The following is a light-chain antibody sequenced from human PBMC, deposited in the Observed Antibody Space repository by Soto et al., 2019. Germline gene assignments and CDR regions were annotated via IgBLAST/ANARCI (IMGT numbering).Light chain of an antibody. V-gene: IGKV3-15*01. J-gene: IGKJ5*01. Sequence: EIVITQSPATLSVSPGERETLSCRASQSVSIDLAWYQQTPGQAPRLLIYGASTRATGIPVRFSGSASGTEFTLTISSLQSEDFATYYCQQLLSYPITFGQGTRLEIK. CDR1: QSVSID. CDR3: QQLLSYPIT. CDR2: GAS.